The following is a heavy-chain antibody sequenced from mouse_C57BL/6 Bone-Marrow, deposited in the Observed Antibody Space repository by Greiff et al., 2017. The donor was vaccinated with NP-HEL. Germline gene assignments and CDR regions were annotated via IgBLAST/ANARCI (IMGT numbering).Heavy chain of an antibody. CDR2: IHPNSGST. D-gene: IGHD1-1*01. Sequence: QVQLQQPGAELVKPGASVKLSCKASGYTFTSYRMHWVKQRPGQGLEWIGMIHPNSGSTNYNEKFKSKATLTVDKSSSTAYMQLSSLTSEDSAVYYCARKGVTTVVDYWGQGTTLTVSS. CDR3: ARKGVTTVVDY. CDR1: GYTFTSYR. J-gene: IGHJ2*01. V-gene: IGHV1-64*01.